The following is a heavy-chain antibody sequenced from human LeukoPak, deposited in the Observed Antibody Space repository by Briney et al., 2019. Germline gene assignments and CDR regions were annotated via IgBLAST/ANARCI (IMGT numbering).Heavy chain of an antibody. CDR1: GFTFSDAW. D-gene: IGHD1-26*01. CDR3: TTRGGSFSIFDY. Sequence: GGSLRLSCAASGFTFSDAWMSWVRQAPGKGLEWVGRIKSKTDGGTTDYAAPVKGRFTISRDDSKNTLYLQMNSLKTEDTAVYYCTTRGGSFSIFDYWGHGTLVTVSS. J-gene: IGHJ4*01. CDR2: IKSKTDGGTT. V-gene: IGHV3-15*01.